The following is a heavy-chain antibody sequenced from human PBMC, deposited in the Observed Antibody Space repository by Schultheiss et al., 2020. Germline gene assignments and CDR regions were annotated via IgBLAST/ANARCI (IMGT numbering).Heavy chain of an antibody. CDR1: GGSISSGGYY. CDR2: IYYSGST. CDR3: ARGENKRYYYYGMDV. V-gene: IGHV4-31*03. Sequence: SQTLSLTCTVSGGSISSGGYYWSWIRQHPGKGLEWIGYIYYSGSTSYNPSLKSRVTISVDTSKNQFSLKLSSVTAADTAVYYCARGENKRYYYYGMDVWGQGTTVTVSS. J-gene: IGHJ6*02.